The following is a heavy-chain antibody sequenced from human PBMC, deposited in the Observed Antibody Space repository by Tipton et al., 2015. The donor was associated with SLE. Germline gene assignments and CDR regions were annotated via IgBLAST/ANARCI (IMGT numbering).Heavy chain of an antibody. CDR1: GGSLSGFY. Sequence: TLSLTCAVYGGSLSGFYWSWIRQSPGKGLEWIGEINQSGSTDYSPSLKSRVTMSVDTSKNQFSLEVSSVTAADTAVYYCARGGGGMDVWGQGTTATVSS. V-gene: IGHV4-34*01. J-gene: IGHJ6*02. D-gene: IGHD1-26*01. CDR3: ARGGGGMDV. CDR2: INQSGST.